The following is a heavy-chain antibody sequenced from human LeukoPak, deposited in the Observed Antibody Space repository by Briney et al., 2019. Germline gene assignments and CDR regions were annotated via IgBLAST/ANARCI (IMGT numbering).Heavy chain of an antibody. CDR2: IRYDGGNK. J-gene: IGHJ4*02. CDR1: GFTFSSYA. Sequence: GGSLRLSCAASGFTFSSYAMHWVRQAPGKGLKWVAFIRYDGGNKYYGDSVKGRFTISRDNSKNTLYLQMNSLRPKDTAVFYCATARVPPGTTPDYWGQGTLVTVSS. CDR3: ATARVPPGTTPDY. V-gene: IGHV3-30*02. D-gene: IGHD2-2*01.